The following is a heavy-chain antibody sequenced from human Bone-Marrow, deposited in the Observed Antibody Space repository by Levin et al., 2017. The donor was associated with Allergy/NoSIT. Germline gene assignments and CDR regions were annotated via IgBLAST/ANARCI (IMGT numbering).Heavy chain of an antibody. CDR3: AKTEEAALVGGYYYMPV. CDR2: INPNTGIP. V-gene: IGHV7-4-1*02. Sequence: ASVKVSCRASGYTFTSYAINWVRQAPGQGLEYMGWINPNTGIPAYAQDFVGRFVFSVDTSVCTAYLQINSLQAGDTAVYFCAKTEEAALVGGYYYMPVWGKGTTVTVSS. J-gene: IGHJ6*03. CDR1: GYTFTSYA. D-gene: IGHD2-15*01.